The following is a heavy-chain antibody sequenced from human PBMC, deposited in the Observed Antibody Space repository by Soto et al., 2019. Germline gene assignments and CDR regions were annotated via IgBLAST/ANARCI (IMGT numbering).Heavy chain of an antibody. CDR2: MNPNSGNT. D-gene: IGHD3-10*01. CDR3: ANSRGGWGKGYYYGMDV. J-gene: IGHJ6*02. Sequence: GASVKVSCKASGYTFTSYDINWVRQATGQGLEWMGWMNPNSGNTGYAQKFQGRVTMTRNTSISTAYMELSSLRSEDTAVYYCANSRGGWGKGYYYGMDVWGQGTTVTVSS. CDR1: GYTFTSYD. V-gene: IGHV1-8*01.